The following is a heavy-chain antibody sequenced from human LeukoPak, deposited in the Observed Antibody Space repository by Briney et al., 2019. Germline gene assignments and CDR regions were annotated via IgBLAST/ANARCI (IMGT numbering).Heavy chain of an antibody. CDR2: INRSGST. V-gene: IGHV4-34*01. D-gene: IGHD3-10*01. Sequence: SETLSLTCTVSGASISGSGYYWSWIRQPPGKGLEWIGEINRSGSTNYNPSLKSRVTISVDTSKNQFSLKLSSVTAADTAVYYCARVVGPTYYYGSGSYRAFDIWGQGTMVTVSS. CDR1: GASISGSGYY. CDR3: ARVVGPTYYYGSGSYRAFDI. J-gene: IGHJ3*02.